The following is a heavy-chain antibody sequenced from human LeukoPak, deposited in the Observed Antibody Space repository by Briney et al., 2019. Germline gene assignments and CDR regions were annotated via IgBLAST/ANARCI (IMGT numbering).Heavy chain of an antibody. CDR2: IYYTGTT. D-gene: IGHD5-18*01. CDR1: NGSISSFY. Sequence: SETLSLTCTVSNGSISSFYGTWIRQPPGKGLEWIGYIYYTGTTDYNPSLKSRVTISVDTSKNQFSLKLSCVTATDTAVYYCARGYGRYFDYWGQGTLVTVSS. CDR3: ARGYGRYFDY. J-gene: IGHJ4*02. V-gene: IGHV4-59*01.